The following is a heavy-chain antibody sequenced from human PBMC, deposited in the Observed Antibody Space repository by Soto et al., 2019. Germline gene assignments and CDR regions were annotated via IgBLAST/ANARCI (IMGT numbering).Heavy chain of an antibody. CDR2: TYYRSKWYN. CDR3: ARVTYSSSWSAYIVHFDY. V-gene: IGHV6-1*01. CDR1: GDSVSSNSAA. Sequence: PSQTLSLTCAISGDSVSSNSAAWNWIRQSPSRGLEWLGRTYYRSKWYNDYAVSVKSRITINPDTSKNQFSLQLNSVTPEDTAVYYCARVTYSSSWSAYIVHFDYWGQGTLVTVSS. D-gene: IGHD6-13*01. J-gene: IGHJ4*02.